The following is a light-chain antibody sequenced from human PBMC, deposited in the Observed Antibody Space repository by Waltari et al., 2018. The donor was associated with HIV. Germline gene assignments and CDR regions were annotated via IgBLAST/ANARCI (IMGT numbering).Light chain of an antibody. Sequence: QSVLTQPPSASGTPGQRVPISCSGSRSNIGSNPVNWYQQLPGAAPKLLIYRNNQRPSGVPDRFSGSKSGTSASLAISGLQSEDEADYYCAAWDDSLNALFGGGTKLTVL. J-gene: IGLJ2*01. CDR2: RNN. CDR1: RSNIGSNP. V-gene: IGLV1-44*01. CDR3: AAWDDSLNAL.